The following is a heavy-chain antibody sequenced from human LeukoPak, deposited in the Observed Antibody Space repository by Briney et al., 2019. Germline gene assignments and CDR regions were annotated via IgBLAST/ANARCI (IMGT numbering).Heavy chain of an antibody. D-gene: IGHD3-10*01. Sequence: ASVKVSCKASGYTFTSYAMHWVRQAPGQRLEWMGWINAGNGNTKYSQKFQGRVTTTRDTSASTAYMELSSLRSEDTAVYYCARGSNYYGSGSYYFGRGGPENFDYWGQGTLVTVSS. CDR1: GYTFTSYA. V-gene: IGHV1-3*01. CDR3: ARGSNYYGSGSYYFGRGGPENFDY. CDR2: INAGNGNT. J-gene: IGHJ4*02.